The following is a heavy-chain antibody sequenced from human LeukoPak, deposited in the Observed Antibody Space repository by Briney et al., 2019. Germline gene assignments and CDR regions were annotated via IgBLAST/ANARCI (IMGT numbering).Heavy chain of an antibody. D-gene: IGHD3-3*01. CDR3: ARYEGYYYHGMDV. CDR2: IYYSGST. V-gene: IGHV4-59*01. J-gene: IGHJ6*02. CDR1: GGSISSYY. Sequence: PSETLSLTCTVSGGSISSYYWSWIRQPPEKGLEWIGYIYYSGSTNYNPSLKSRVTISVDTSKNQFSLKLSSVTAADTAVYYCARYEGYYYHGMDVWGQGTTVTVSS.